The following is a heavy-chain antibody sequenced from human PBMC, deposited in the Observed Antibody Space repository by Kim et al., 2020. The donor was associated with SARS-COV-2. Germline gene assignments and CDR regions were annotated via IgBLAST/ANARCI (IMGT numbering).Heavy chain of an antibody. D-gene: IGHD4-17*01. Sequence: GGSLRLSCAASGFTFSSYGMHWVRQAPGKGLEWVAVIWYDGSNKYYADSVKGRFTISRDNSKNTLYLQMNSLRAEDTAVYYCARDKDYGTDWYFDLWGRGTLVTVSS. CDR2: IWYDGSNK. CDR3: ARDKDYGTDWYFDL. J-gene: IGHJ2*01. V-gene: IGHV3-33*08. CDR1: GFTFSSYG.